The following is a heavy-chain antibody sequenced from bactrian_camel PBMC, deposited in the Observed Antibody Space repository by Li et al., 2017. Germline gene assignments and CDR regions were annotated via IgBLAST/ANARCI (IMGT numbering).Heavy chain of an antibody. J-gene: IGHJ6*01. D-gene: IGHD3*01. CDR2: ISANGGSP. V-gene: IGHV3S1*01. Sequence: HVQLVESGGGSVQTGGSLRLSCVASGYAYNSGCVGWFRQAPGKQREGVAGISANGGSPQYTDSVKGRFTISQDNAKDIIYLQMSSVTPDDTAMYYCAAGTRIIVGDYCDGITTWGQGTQVTVS. CDR3: AAGTRIIVGDYCDGITT. CDR1: GYAYNSGC.